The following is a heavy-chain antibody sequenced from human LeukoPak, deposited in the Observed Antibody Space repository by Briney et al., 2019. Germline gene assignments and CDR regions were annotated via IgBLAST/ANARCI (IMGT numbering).Heavy chain of an antibody. CDR1: EFTFSNYT. J-gene: IGHJ4*02. CDR3: ARLGGGGYYFDY. V-gene: IGHV3-21*01. D-gene: IGHD3-3*01. CDR2: ISSMSSYI. Sequence: GGSLRLSCAASEFTFSNYTMTWVRQAPGMGLEWVSSISSMSSYIYYADSVKGRFTISRDNAKNSLYLQMNSLRAEDTAVYYCARLGGGGYYFDYWGQGTLVTVSS.